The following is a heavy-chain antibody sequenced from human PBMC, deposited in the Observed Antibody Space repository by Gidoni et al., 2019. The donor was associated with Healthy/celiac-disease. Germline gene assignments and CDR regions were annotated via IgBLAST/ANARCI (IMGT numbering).Heavy chain of an antibody. J-gene: IGHJ4*02. V-gene: IGHV3-23*04. Sequence: EVQLVESGGGLVQPGGSLRLSCAASGFTFSSYAMSWVRQAPGKGLEWVSAISGSGGSTYYADSVKGRFTISRDNSKNTLYLQMNSLRAEDTAVYYCAKGRGYQLTRAPYYFDYWGQGTLVTVSS. CDR1: GFTFSSYA. CDR3: AKGRGYQLTRAPYYFDY. CDR2: ISGSGGST. D-gene: IGHD2-2*01.